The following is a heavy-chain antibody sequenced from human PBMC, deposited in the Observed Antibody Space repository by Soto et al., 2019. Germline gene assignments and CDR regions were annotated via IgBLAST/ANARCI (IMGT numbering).Heavy chain of an antibody. J-gene: IGHJ4*02. CDR2: ISGSGGST. V-gene: IGHV3-23*01. CDR3: AKEGCSGGSCYFVGFDY. D-gene: IGHD2-15*01. CDR1: GFTFSGYG. Sequence: GGSLRLSCAASGFTFSGYGMSGVRQAPGKGLEWVSAISGSGGSTYYADSVKGRFTISRDNSKNTLYLQMNSLRAEDTAVYYCAKEGCSGGSCYFVGFDYWGQGTLVTVSS.